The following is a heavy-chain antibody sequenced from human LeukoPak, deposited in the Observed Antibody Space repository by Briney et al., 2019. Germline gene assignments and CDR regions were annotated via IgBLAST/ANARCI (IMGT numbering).Heavy chain of an antibody. CDR1: GFRFSDFY. J-gene: IGHJ4*02. D-gene: IGHD1-26*01. Sequence: GGSLRLSCAASGFRFSDFYMSWIRQAPGKGLEWLSYISSFESIYYADSLKGRFTISRDNAKKSLYLQMNSLRAEDTAVYYCARDRGFPVVGTLDYWGQGTLVTVSS. CDR2: ISSFESI. V-gene: IGHV3-11*04. CDR3: ARDRGFPVVGTLDY.